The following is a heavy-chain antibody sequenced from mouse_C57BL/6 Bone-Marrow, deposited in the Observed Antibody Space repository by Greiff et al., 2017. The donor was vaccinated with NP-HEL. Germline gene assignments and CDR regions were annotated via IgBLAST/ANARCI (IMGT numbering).Heavy chain of an antibody. D-gene: IGHD1-1*01. V-gene: IGHV1-82*01. CDR3: AKGDGSSSWFAY. CDR2: IYPGDGDT. Sequence: VQLQQSGPELVKPGASVKISCKASGYAFSSSWMNWVKQRPGKGLEWIGRIYPGDGDTNYNRKFKGKATLTADKSSSTAYMQLSSLTSEDSAVYFCAKGDGSSSWFAYWGQGTLVTVSA. CDR1: GYAFSSSW. J-gene: IGHJ3*01.